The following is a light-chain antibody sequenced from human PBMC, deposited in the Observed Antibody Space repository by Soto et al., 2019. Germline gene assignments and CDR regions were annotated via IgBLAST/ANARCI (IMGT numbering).Light chain of an antibody. Sequence: DIQLTQSPSFLSASVGDRVTITCRASQGISSYLAWYQQKPGKAPKLLIYAASTLQSGVPSRFSGSGSGTEFTLTISSLQPEDFATYYCQHLNSYLPLTFGGGTKVDIK. CDR2: AAS. V-gene: IGKV1-9*01. J-gene: IGKJ4*01. CDR3: QHLNSYLPLT. CDR1: QGISSY.